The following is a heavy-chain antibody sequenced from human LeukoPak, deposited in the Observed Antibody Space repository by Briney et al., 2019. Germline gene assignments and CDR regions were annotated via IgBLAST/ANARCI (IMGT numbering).Heavy chain of an antibody. CDR2: ISGSSIYI. Sequence: GGSLRLSCAASGFTFSSYTMNWVRQAPGKGLEWVSSISGSSIYIYYADSAKGRFTISRDNAKNSLYLRMNSLRAEDTAVYYCARSGCSGGSCYGVFDYWGQGTLVTVSS. CDR1: GFTFSSYT. V-gene: IGHV3-21*01. J-gene: IGHJ4*02. CDR3: ARSGCSGGSCYGVFDY. D-gene: IGHD2-15*01.